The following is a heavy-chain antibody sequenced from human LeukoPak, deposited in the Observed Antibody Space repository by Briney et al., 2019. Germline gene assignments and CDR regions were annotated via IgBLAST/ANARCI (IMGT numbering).Heavy chain of an antibody. CDR1: GGTFSSYA. CDR3: ARFPTIFGVEIDYYYYMDV. Sequence: SVKVSCKASGGTFSSYAISWVRQAPGQGLEWMGGIIPIFGTADYAQKFQGRVTITADKSTSTAYMELSSLRSEDTAVYYCARFPTIFGVEIDYYYYMDVWGKGTTVTVSS. J-gene: IGHJ6*03. CDR2: IIPIFGTA. D-gene: IGHD3-3*01. V-gene: IGHV1-69*06.